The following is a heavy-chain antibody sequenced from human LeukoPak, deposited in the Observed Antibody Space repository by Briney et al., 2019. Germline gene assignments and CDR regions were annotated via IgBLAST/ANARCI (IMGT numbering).Heavy chain of an antibody. Sequence: GGSLRLSCAASGFTVSSNYMSWVRQAPGKGLEWVSIIYSGGSTFYADSVKGRFTTSRDNSKNTLYLQMNSLRAEDAAVYYCARGGSYLSAFDIWGQGTMVTVSS. J-gene: IGHJ3*02. CDR1: GFTVSSNY. V-gene: IGHV3-53*01. CDR2: IYSGGST. D-gene: IGHD1-26*01. CDR3: ARGGSYLSAFDI.